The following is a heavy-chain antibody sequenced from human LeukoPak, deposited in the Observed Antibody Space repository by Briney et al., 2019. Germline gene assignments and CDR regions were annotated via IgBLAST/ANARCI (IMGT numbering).Heavy chain of an antibody. J-gene: IGHJ4*02. CDR1: GCTFKDYL. Sequence: GESLKISCKGSGCTFKDYLIGWVRQMPGKGLEWMGIIHPRDSDTRYRPSFQGQVTISADKSISTAYLQRSSLKASDTAMYYCAMITMFRGDSYYFDYWGQGTLVTVSS. CDR2: IHPRDSDT. CDR3: AMITMFRGDSYYFDY. D-gene: IGHD3-10*01. V-gene: IGHV5-51*01.